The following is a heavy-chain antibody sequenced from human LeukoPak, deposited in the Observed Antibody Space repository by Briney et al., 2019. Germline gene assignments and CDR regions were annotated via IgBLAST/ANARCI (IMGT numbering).Heavy chain of an antibody. CDR1: GGSISSYY. Sequence: KPSETLSLTCTVSGGSISSYYWSWIRQPPGKGLEWIGYIYYSGSTNYNPSLKSRVTISVDTSKNQFSLKLSSVTAADTAVYYCARANSGYGPHYWGQGTLVTVSS. J-gene: IGHJ4*02. CDR3: ARANSGYGPHY. D-gene: IGHD5-12*01. CDR2: IYYSGST. V-gene: IGHV4-59*01.